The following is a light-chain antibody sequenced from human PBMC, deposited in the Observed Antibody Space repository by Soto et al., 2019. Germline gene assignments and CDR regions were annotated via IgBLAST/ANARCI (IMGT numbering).Light chain of an antibody. J-gene: IGKJ1*01. CDR2: LGS. Sequence: DIVMTQSPLSLAVTPGEPASISCRSSQSLLHSNGYNYLDWYLQKPGQSPQLLIYLGSNRASGVPDRFSGSGSGTDFTLKISRVEAEDVGVYYCMQALQTRTFGQGPKVDIK. CDR3: MQALQTRT. V-gene: IGKV2-28*01. CDR1: QSLLHSNGYNY.